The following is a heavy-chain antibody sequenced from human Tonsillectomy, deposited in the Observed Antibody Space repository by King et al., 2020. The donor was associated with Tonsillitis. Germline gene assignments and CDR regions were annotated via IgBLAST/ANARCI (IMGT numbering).Heavy chain of an antibody. D-gene: IGHD3-22*01. CDR2: IYYSGST. J-gene: IGHJ4*02. CDR1: GGSISSGDYY. CDR3: ARGDGYYYDSSGYAGAVGY. V-gene: IGHV4-30-4*01. Sequence: VQLQESGPGLVKPSQTLSLTCTVSGGSISSGDYYWSWIRQPPGKGLEWIGYIYYSGSTYYNPSLKSRVTISVDTSKNQFSLKLSSVTAADTAVYYCARGDGYYYDSSGYAGAVGYWGQGTLVTVSS.